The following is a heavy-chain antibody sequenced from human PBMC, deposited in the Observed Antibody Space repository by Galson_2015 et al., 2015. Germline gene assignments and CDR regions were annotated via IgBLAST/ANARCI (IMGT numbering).Heavy chain of an antibody. D-gene: IGHD1-1*01. CDR3: AKDGAIGYVTQKGCYFDL. J-gene: IGHJ2*01. CDR1: GFTFSSYA. V-gene: IGHV3-23*01. CDR2: ISGSGGTT. Sequence: ALRLCCAAPGFTFSSYAMNWVRQPPGKGLEWVSGISGSGGTTYYADSVKGRFTISRDNSKNTLYLQMNRLRAEEPAVYYCAKDGAIGYVTQKGCYFDLWGRGTLVTVSS.